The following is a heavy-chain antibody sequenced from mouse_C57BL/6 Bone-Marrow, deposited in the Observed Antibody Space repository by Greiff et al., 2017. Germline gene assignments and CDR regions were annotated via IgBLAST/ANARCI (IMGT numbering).Heavy chain of an antibody. CDR2: IKYDGSEK. CDR3: AREGDRYYYCDN. CDR1: SGFTLSGDW. D-gene: IGHD2-3*01. V-gene: IGHV5-21*01. Sequence: EVKVVESGGSLIEHEGYIQLFCQASGFTLSGDWMHWICQAPGQGPEWLAYIKYDGSEKYSAVSMKGSFAISRDLPKNFLYLQMSNMRKEYTARYYCAREGDRYYYCDNWGQGTTLTVSS. J-gene: IGHJ2*01.